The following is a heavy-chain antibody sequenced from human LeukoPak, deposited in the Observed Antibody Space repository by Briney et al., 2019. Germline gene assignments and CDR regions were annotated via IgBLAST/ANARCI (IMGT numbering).Heavy chain of an antibody. CDR1: GYSFTSYG. D-gene: IGHD5-18*01. CDR3: ARGMGYSYGHPQGAFDI. J-gene: IGHJ3*02. CDR2: MSAYNGRT. V-gene: IGHV1-18*01. Sequence: ASVKVSCKASGYSFTSYGFNWVRQAPGQGLEWMGWMSAYNGRTNYAHSLQGRVTVTADTSTSTAYMELRSLRSEDTAVYYCARGMGYSYGHPQGAFDIWGQGTMVTVSS.